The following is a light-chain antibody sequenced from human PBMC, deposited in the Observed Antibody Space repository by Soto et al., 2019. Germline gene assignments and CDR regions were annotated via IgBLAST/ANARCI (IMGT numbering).Light chain of an antibody. V-gene: IGLV2-23*01. CDR2: EGG. CDR3: CSYAGYSTSAV. Sequence: QSVLTQPASVSGSPGQSITISCTGTSSDVGSYKLVSWYQQHPGKAPKVIIYEGGKRPSGVSNRFSGSKSGITASLTISGLQAEDEADYYCCSYAGYSTSAVFGGGTKVTVL. J-gene: IGLJ2*01. CDR1: SSDVGSYKL.